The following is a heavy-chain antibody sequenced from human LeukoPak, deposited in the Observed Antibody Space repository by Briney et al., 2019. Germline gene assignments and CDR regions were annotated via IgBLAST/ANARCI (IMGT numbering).Heavy chain of an antibody. V-gene: IGHV4-4*07. J-gene: IGHJ4*02. CDR2: LHVSGNT. CDR1: GGSLQSNH. Sequence: SETLSLTCTVSGGSLQSNHWAWIRQPAGKGLEWIGRLHVSGNTNCNPSLKSRVTISVVTSKNQFSLKMTSATAADTAVYFCARDPLRSSFDSWGQGILVTVSS. CDR3: ARDPLRSSFDS. D-gene: IGHD1-26*01.